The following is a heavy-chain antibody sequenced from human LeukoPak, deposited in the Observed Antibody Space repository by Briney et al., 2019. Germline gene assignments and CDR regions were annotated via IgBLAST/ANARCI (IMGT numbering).Heavy chain of an antibody. CDR2: INSDGGST. J-gene: IGHJ4*02. CDR1: GFTFSSYW. CDR3: ARGARGPRDY. V-gene: IGHV3-74*01. Sequence: GGSLRLSCAASGFTFSSYWMHWVRRNPGKGLLWVSRINSDGGSTSYADSVKGRFTISRDNAKNTLYLQMNSLRAEDTAVYYCARGARGPRDYWGQGTLVTVSS.